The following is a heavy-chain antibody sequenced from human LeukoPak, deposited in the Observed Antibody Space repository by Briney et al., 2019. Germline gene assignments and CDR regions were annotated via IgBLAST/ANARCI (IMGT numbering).Heavy chain of an antibody. CDR3: VGLGATVRAPNAFDV. Sequence: ASVKVSCKASGYTFTEHYIHWVRQAPGQGLEWMGWINPNSGATDYAQKFQGRVTVTRDTSISTAYMVLRRLRSDDTAVYYCVGLGATVRAPNAFDVWGQGTMDTVSS. CDR1: GYTFTEHY. CDR2: INPNSGAT. V-gene: IGHV1-2*02. D-gene: IGHD1-26*01. J-gene: IGHJ3*01.